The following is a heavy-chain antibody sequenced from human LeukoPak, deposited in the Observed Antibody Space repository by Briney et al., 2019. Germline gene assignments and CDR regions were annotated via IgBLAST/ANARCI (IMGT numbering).Heavy chain of an antibody. V-gene: IGHV4-59*01. Sequence: NSSETLSLTCTVSGGSISSYYWSWIRQPPGKGLEWIGYIYYSGSTNYNPSLKSRVTISVDTSKNQFSLKLSSVTAADTAVYYCARAVAAPANFDYWGQGTLVTVSS. CDR1: GGSISSYY. J-gene: IGHJ4*02. CDR3: ARAVAAPANFDY. CDR2: IYYSGST. D-gene: IGHD6-19*01.